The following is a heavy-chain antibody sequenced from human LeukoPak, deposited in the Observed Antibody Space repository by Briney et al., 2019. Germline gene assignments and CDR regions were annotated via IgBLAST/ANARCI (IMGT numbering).Heavy chain of an antibody. J-gene: IGHJ4*02. Sequence: SQTLSLTCTVSGGSISSGDYYWSWIRQPPGKGLEWIGYTCYSGSTYYNPSLKSRVTISVDTSKNQFSLKLSSVTAADTAVYYCARSPSLYFDYWGQGTLVTVSS. V-gene: IGHV4-30-4*01. CDR1: GGSISSGDYY. CDR3: ARSPSLYFDY. CDR2: TCYSGST.